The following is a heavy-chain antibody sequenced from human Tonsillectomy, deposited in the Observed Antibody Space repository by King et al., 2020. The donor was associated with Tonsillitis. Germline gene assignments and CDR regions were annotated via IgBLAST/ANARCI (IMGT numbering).Heavy chain of an antibody. D-gene: IGHD6-13*01. V-gene: IGHV3-30*18. CDR1: GFTFSSYG. CDR3: AKDKERGSSWVLGAIDY. CDR2: ISYDGSNK. J-gene: IGHJ4*02. Sequence: VQLVESGGGVVQPGRSLRLSCAASGFTFSSYGMHWVRQAPGKGLDWVAVISYDGSNKYYADSVKGRFTISRDNSKNTLYLQMNSLRAEDTAVYYCAKDKERGSSWVLGAIDYWGQGTLVTVSS.